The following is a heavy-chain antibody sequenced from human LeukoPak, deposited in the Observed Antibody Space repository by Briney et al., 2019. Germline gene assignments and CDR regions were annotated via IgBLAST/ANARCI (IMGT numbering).Heavy chain of an antibody. CDR3: ARGGPGWDSSSWYNY. D-gene: IGHD6-13*01. CDR2: ISTYNGNR. Sequence: AASVKVSCKTSGYTFTSYGIIWVRQAPGQGLEWMGWISTYNGNRNYAQKLQGRVTMTTDTSTSTAYMELRSLRPDDTAVYYCARGGPGWDSSSWYNYWGQGTLVTVSS. J-gene: IGHJ4*02. CDR1: GYTFTSYG. V-gene: IGHV1-18*01.